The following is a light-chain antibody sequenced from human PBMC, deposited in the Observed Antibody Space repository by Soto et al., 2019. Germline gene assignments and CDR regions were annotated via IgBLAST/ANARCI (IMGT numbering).Light chain of an antibody. CDR2: TVS. Sequence: DIGISHTPLSLPVTPGEPASISCGSSQSLLDSDDGNTYLDWYLQKPGQSPQLLIYTVSYRASGVPDRFSGSGSGTDFTLKISRVEAEDVGVYYCMQRIEFPLTFGGGTKVDI. J-gene: IGKJ4*01. CDR1: QSLLDSDDGNTY. V-gene: IGKV2-40*01. CDR3: MQRIEFPLT.